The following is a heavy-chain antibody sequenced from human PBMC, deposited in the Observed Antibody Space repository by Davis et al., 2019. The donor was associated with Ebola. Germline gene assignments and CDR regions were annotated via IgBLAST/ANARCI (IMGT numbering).Heavy chain of an antibody. J-gene: IGHJ4*02. CDR2: IYPGDSDA. CDR3: ARVDMLTGYSFDY. CDR1: GYSFPSFC. Sequence: GESLKISCKGSGYSFPSFCLGWVRQLPGQGLEWLGTIYPGDSDAKYSPSLQGHVTISADKSINTAYLQWSSLKASDSAIYYCARVDMLTGYSFDYWGRGTVVTVSS. V-gene: IGHV5-51*01. D-gene: IGHD3-9*01.